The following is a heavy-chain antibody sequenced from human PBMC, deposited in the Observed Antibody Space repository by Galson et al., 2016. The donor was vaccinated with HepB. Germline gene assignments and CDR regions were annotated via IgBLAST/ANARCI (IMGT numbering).Heavy chain of an antibody. J-gene: IGHJ4*02. CDR1: GFTFNHYA. Sequence: SLRLSCAASGFTFNHYALHWVRQAPGKGLEYVSTVSADGFATYYADSVKGRFTISRDNSKNTQYLQMSSLRPEDTALYYCVKDRECPNCRYDYWGQGALVTVSS. CDR3: VKDRECPNCRYDY. V-gene: IGHV3-64D*06. CDR2: VSADGFAT. D-gene: IGHD1-1*01.